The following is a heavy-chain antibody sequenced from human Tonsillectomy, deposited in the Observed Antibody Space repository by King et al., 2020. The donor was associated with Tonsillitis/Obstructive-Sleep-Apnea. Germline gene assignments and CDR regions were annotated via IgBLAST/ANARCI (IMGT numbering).Heavy chain of an antibody. V-gene: IGHV4-59*01. CDR3: ARFEVAADAVDI. D-gene: IGHD2-21*01. CDR1: GGSISSDY. J-gene: IGHJ3*02. CDR2: SYYSGNT. Sequence: VQLQESGPGLVKPSETLSLTCTVSGGSISSDYWSWIRQPPGKGLEWIGYSYYSGNTNYNPALKSRVTISVDTSTNQFSLKLSSVTAADTAVYYCARFEVAADAVDIWGPGTRGTVSS.